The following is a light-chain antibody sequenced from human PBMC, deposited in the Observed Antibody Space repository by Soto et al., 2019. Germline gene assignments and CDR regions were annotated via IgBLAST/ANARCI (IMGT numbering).Light chain of an antibody. CDR3: QKYDRAPFS. J-gene: IGKJ3*01. CDR1: QDIRNY. Sequence: DIQMTQSPSSLSVSVGDRVTITCRASQDIRNYLAWYQQKPGKVPKLLIYAASTLQSGVPSRFSGSGSGTDFPLTINSLQPEDSATYFCQKYDRAPFSFGPGTKVEFK. V-gene: IGKV1-27*01. CDR2: AAS.